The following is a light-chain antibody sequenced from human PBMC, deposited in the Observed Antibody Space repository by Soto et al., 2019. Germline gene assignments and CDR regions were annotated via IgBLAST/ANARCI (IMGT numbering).Light chain of an antibody. CDR3: QSYDSSLSGSV. CDR1: SSNIGAGYD. V-gene: IGLV1-40*01. CDR2: GNS. J-gene: IGLJ2*01. Sequence: QSVRTQPPSVSGVPGQRVTISCTGSSSNIGAGYDVHWYQQLPGTAPKLLIYGNSNRPSGVPDRFSGSKSGTSASLAITGLQAEDEADYYCQSYDSSLSGSVFGGGTKLTVL.